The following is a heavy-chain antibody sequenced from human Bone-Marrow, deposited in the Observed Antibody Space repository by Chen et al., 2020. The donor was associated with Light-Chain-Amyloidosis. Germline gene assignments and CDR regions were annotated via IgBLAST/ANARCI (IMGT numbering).Heavy chain of an antibody. Sequence: EVQLEQSGPEVKKPGESLKISCKGSGYTFPNYWIGWVRQMPGKGLEWKGVSYPDDSDARYSPSFEGQVTISDDKSITAAYLQWRRLKASDTAMYYCARRRDGYHFYYWGQGTLVTVSS. V-gene: IGHV5-51*01. D-gene: IGHD5-12*01. CDR1: GYTFPNYW. J-gene: IGHJ4*02. CDR3: ARRRDGYHFYY. CDR2: SYPDDSDA.